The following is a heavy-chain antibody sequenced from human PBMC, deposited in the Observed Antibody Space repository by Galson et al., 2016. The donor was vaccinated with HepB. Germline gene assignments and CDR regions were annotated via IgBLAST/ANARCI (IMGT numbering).Heavy chain of an antibody. J-gene: IGHJ6*02. CDR3: ARDPTGTTYYGMDV. CDR1: GYMFTSHY. Sequence: SVKVSCKASGYMFTSHYIHWVRQAPGQGLEWMGIIDPSVNRTTCAEHLQGRVTMTSDTSTATVHMELSSLRSEDTAIYFCARDPTGTTYYGMDVWGQGTTVTVSS. V-gene: IGHV1-46*04. CDR2: IDPSVNRT. D-gene: IGHD1-14*01.